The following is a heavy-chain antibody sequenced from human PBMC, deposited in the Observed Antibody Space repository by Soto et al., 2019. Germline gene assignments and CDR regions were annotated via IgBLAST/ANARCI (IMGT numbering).Heavy chain of an antibody. D-gene: IGHD3-3*01. V-gene: IGHV5-51*01. CDR3: ARSRRFYDFWSGYRAPGGFDP. CDR1: GYSFTSYW. Sequence: PGESLKISCKGSGYSFTSYWIGWVRQMPGKGLEWMGIIYPGDSDTRYSPSFQGQVTIPADKSISTAYLQWSSLKASDTAMYYCARSRRFYDFWSGYRAPGGFDPWGQGTLVTVSS. J-gene: IGHJ5*02. CDR2: IYPGDSDT.